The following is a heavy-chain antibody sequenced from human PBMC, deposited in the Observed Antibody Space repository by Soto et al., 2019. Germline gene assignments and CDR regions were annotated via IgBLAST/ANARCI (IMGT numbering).Heavy chain of an antibody. CDR3: ARGSTVFGVDDP. Sequence: SETPSLTFTVSGGSISSYYWSWIRQPPGKGLEWIGYIYYSGSTNYNPSLKSRVTISVDTSKNQFSLKLSSVTAADTAVYYCARGSTVFGVDDPWGQGTLVTVSS. D-gene: IGHD3-3*01. J-gene: IGHJ5*02. CDR2: IYYSGST. V-gene: IGHV4-59*01. CDR1: GGSISSYY.